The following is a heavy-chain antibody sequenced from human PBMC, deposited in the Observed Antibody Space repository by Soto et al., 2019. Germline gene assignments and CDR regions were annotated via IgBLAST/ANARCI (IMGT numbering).Heavy chain of an antibody. J-gene: IGHJ4*03. CDR3: AKPYSGSPPKNFDY. CDR2: ISYDGSNK. Sequence: GGSLRLSCVASGFSFSIYGMYWVRQAPGKGLEWVAAISYDGSNKYYVDSVRGRFTISRDNSKNTVYLQMNSLRAEDTAAYYCAKPYSGSPPKNFDYWGQGTLVTVS. V-gene: IGHV3-30*18. D-gene: IGHD1-26*01. CDR1: GFSFSIYG.